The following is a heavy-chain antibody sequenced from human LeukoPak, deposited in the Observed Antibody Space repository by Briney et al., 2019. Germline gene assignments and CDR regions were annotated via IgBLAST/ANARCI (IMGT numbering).Heavy chain of an antibody. D-gene: IGHD6-19*01. V-gene: IGHV3-48*03. Sequence: GGSLRLSCAASGFTFSSYEMNWVRQAPGKGLEWVSYISSSGSTIYYADSVKGRFTISRDNAKNSLYLQMNSLRPDDTAVYYCATTLGSGWKFDYWGQGTLVTVSS. CDR3: ATTLGSGWKFDY. CDR1: GFTFSSYE. J-gene: IGHJ4*02. CDR2: ISSSGSTI.